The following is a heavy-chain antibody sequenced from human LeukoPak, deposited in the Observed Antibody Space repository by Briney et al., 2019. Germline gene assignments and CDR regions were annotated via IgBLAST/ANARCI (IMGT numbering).Heavy chain of an antibody. CDR2: ISRGGNTI. J-gene: IGHJ4*02. CDR1: GFTFSDYY. V-gene: IGHV3-11*01. CDR3: ATLSRTRDFEY. D-gene: IGHD3-9*01. Sequence: GGSLRLSCAASGFTFSDYYMSWIRQAPGKGLEWVSYISRGGNTIYYADSVKGRFTISRDNAKNSLYLQMNSLRAEDTAVYYCATLSRTRDFEYWGQGTLVTVSS.